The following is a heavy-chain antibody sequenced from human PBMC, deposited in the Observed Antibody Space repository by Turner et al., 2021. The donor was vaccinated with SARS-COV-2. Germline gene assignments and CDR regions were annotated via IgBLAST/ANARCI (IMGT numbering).Heavy chain of an antibody. CDR2: ISYDGSNK. J-gene: IGHJ3*02. D-gene: IGHD1-26*01. V-gene: IGHV3-30-3*01. CDR3: ARAGWDLLPFDAFDI. CDR1: GFTFSTYA. Sequence: QVQLVESGGGVVQPGRSLRLSCEASGFTFSTYAMHWVRQAPGKVLEWVAFISYDGSNKYYADSAKCRFTISRDNSKNTLYLQMNSLRAEDTAVYYCARAGWDLLPFDAFDIWGQGTMVTISS.